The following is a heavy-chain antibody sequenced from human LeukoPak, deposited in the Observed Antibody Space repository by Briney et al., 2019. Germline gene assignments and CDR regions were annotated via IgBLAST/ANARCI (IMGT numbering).Heavy chain of an antibody. CDR1: GFTFSSYG. Sequence: HPGRSLRLSCAASGFTFSSYGMHWVRQAPGKGLEWVAVISYDGSNKYYADSVKGRFTISRDNAKNSLYLQMNSLRAEDTAVYYCARVYGNWFDPWGQGTLVTVSS. D-gene: IGHD4-17*01. CDR3: ARVYGNWFDP. V-gene: IGHV3-30*03. J-gene: IGHJ5*02. CDR2: ISYDGSNK.